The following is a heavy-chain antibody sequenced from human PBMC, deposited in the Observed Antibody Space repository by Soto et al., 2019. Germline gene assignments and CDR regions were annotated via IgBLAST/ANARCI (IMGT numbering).Heavy chain of an antibody. CDR3: ARHPMTTVTTYGMDV. D-gene: IGHD4-17*01. Sequence: GESLKISCKGSGYSFTSYWISWVRRMPGKGLEWMGRIDPSDSYTNYSPSFQGHVTISADKSISTAYLQWSSLKASDTAMYYCARHPMTTVTTYGMDVWGQGTTVTVSS. CDR2: IDPSDSYT. CDR1: GYSFTSYW. V-gene: IGHV5-10-1*01. J-gene: IGHJ6*02.